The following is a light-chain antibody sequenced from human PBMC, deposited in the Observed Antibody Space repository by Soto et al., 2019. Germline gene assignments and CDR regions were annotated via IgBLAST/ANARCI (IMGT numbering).Light chain of an antibody. Sequence: EIVLTQSPATLSLSPGERATLSCRASQTVSSYLAWYQQKPGQAPRLLIYDASSRAPGIPARFSGSGSGTDFTLTISSLEPEDFAVYYCQQRSNWPPLTFGGGTKVEIK. V-gene: IGKV3-11*01. J-gene: IGKJ4*01. CDR2: DAS. CDR3: QQRSNWPPLT. CDR1: QTVSSY.